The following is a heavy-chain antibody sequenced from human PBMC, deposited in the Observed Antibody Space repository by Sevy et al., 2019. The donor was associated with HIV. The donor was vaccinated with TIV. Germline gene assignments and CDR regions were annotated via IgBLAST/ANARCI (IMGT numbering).Heavy chain of an antibody. CDR2: ISSSSSYI. D-gene: IGHD3-3*01. V-gene: IGHV3-21*01. CDR1: GFTFSSYS. Sequence: GGSLRPSCAASGFTFSSYSMNWVRQAPGKGLEWVSSISSSSSYIYYADSVKGRFTISRDNAKNSLYLQMNSLRAEDTAVYYCALGPYYDFWSGYPNWFDPWGQGTLVTVSS. CDR3: ALGPYYDFWSGYPNWFDP. J-gene: IGHJ5*02.